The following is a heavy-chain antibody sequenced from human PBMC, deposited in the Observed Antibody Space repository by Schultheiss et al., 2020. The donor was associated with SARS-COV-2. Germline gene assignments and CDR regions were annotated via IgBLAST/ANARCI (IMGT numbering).Heavy chain of an antibody. J-gene: IGHJ6*02. D-gene: IGHD2-2*01. Sequence: GGSLRLSCAASGFIFSSYSMNWVRQAPGKGLEWVSAISGSGGSTYYADSVKGRFTISRDNAKNSLYLQMNSLRAEDTALYYCVRDGPAASYGMDVWGQGTTVTVSS. CDR3: VRDGPAASYGMDV. CDR1: GFIFSSYS. V-gene: IGHV3-21*01. CDR2: ISGSGGST.